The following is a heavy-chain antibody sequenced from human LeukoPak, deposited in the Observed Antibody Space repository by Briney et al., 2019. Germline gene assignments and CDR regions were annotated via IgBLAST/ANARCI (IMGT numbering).Heavy chain of an antibody. V-gene: IGHV3-23*01. J-gene: IGHJ6*02. Sequence: PGGSLRLSCAASGFTFSGYAMSWVRQPPGKGLEYVSAISSSGGNTYYAGSVKGRFTISRDNSKNTVYVQMNSLRAEDTAVYYCAKDLYYGLGSYYFYGMDVWGQGTTVTVSS. D-gene: IGHD3-10*01. CDR1: GFTFSGYA. CDR2: ISSSGGNT. CDR3: AKDLYYGLGSYYFYGMDV.